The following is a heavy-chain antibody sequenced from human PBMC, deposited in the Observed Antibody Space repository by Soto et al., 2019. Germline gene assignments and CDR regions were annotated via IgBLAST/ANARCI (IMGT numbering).Heavy chain of an antibody. J-gene: IGHJ6*02. V-gene: IGHV1-69*06. Sequence: VKVSFKASGGTFSSYAISWVRQAPGQGLEWMGGIIPIFGTANYAQKFQGRVTITAGKSTSTAYMELRSLRSEDTAVYYCARERRAILTGYYNYYYGMDVWGQGTTVTVSS. CDR1: GGTFSSYA. CDR3: ARERRAILTGYYNYYYGMDV. CDR2: IIPIFGTA. D-gene: IGHD3-9*01.